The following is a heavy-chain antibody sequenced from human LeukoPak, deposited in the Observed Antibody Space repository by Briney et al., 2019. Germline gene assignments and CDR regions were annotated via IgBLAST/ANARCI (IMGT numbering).Heavy chain of an antibody. D-gene: IGHD2/OR15-2a*01. CDR3: AKWGPYCNSNYCPALDY. CDR2: INRDGSEK. V-gene: IGHV3-7*01. CDR1: GFTFRTYW. J-gene: IGHJ4*02. Sequence: GGSLRLSCAASGFTFRTYWMSWVRQAPGKGLEWVANINRDGSEKYYGDSVKGRFTISGDNAENSLFLQMNSLRADDTAVYYCAKWGPYCNSNYCPALDYWGQGALVTVSS.